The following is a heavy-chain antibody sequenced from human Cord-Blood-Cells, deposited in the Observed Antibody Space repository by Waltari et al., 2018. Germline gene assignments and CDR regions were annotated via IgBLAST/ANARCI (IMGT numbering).Heavy chain of an antibody. D-gene: IGHD7-27*01. CDR1: GYTLTALS. CDR2: FDPEDGET. V-gene: IGHV1-24*01. Sequence: QVQLVQSGAEVKKPWASVEVSCKVSGYTLTALSMHWVRQAPGKGLACMGGFDPEDGETIYAQKFQGRVTITEETSKGTAYMELASLRSEGTGVYFCVTESPSNLGFYWYFDLWGRGTLVTVSS. J-gene: IGHJ2*01. CDR3: VTESPSNLGFYWYFDL.